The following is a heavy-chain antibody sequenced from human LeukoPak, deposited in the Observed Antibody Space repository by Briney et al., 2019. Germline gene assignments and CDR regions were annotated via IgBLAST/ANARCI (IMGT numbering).Heavy chain of an antibody. CDR3: ARGAPTTRIGAGRFDY. D-gene: IGHD5-12*01. CDR2: IKPSGGST. Sequence: GASVKVSCKSFGYSLTNYYVHWVRQAPGQGLEWMGEIKPSGGSTSYAQKFQGRITVTRDTYTNTVYMDLSSLRSGDTATYFCARGAPTTRIGAGRFDYWGQGSLLTVAS. CDR1: GYSLTNYY. V-gene: IGHV1-46*01. J-gene: IGHJ4*02.